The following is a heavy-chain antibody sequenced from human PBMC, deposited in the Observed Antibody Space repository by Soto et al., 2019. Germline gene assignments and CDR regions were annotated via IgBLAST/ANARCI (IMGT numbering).Heavy chain of an antibody. Sequence: GASVKVSCKASGGTFSSYAISWVRQAPGQGLEWMGGIIPIFGTANYAQKFQGRVTITADESTSTAYMELSSLRSEDTAVYYCARERYPGIVATILDYWGQGTLVTVSS. CDR2: IIPIFGTA. D-gene: IGHD5-12*01. CDR1: GGTFSSYA. CDR3: ARERYPGIVATILDY. V-gene: IGHV1-69*13. J-gene: IGHJ4*02.